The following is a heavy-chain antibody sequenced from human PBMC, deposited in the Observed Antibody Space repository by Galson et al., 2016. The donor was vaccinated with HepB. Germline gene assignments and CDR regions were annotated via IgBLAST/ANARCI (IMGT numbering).Heavy chain of an antibody. CDR2: ISRSSNYK. CDR3: ARLDDYTSSYDL. Sequence: SLRLSCAASGYTFSDAWMNWVRQAPGKGLEWVSSISRSSNYKYQADSMKGQFTISRDNAKNTLYLQMNSLRAEDTAVYYCARLDDYTSSYDLWGRGTLVTVSS. J-gene: IGHJ4*02. V-gene: IGHV3-21*01. D-gene: IGHD5-24*01. CDR1: GYTFSDAW.